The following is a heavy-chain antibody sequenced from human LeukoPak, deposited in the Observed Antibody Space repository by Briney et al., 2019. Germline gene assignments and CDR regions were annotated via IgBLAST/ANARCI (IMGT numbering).Heavy chain of an antibody. Sequence: PGGSLRLSCAASGFTFSSYWMHWVRQAPGKGLVWVSRINSDGRSTTYADSVKGRFTISRDNAKNTLYLQMNSLRAEDTAVYYYAGGYYVSGTTLGYWGQGTLVTVSS. CDR1: GFTFSSYW. CDR3: AGGYYVSGTTLGY. J-gene: IGHJ4*02. V-gene: IGHV3-74*01. CDR2: INSDGRST. D-gene: IGHD3-10*01.